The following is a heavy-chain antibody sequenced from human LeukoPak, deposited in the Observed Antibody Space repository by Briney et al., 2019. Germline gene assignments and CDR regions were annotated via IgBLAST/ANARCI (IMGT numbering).Heavy chain of an antibody. CDR2: ITPKSGGT. Sequence: ASVKVSCKASGYTFTGYFIHWVRQAPGRGLEWMGWITPKSGGTNYAQKFQGRVTMTRDTSISTAYMELSRLRSDDTAVYYCARIVVTGYFDYWGQGTLVTVSS. D-gene: IGHD3-22*01. CDR1: GYTFTGYF. V-gene: IGHV1-2*02. J-gene: IGHJ4*02. CDR3: ARIVVTGYFDY.